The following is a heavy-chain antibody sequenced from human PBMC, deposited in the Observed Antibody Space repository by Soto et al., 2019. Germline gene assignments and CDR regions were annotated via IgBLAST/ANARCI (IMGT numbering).Heavy chain of an antibody. Sequence: PSETMSLTCTVSGGSISNYYWSWIRPHTGKGLEWIGYIYYSGTTSYNPSLNSRVTMSVDTSKNQFSLKLNSVTAADTAVYYCARESYYGSGATVVGLWGQGTLVTVSS. V-gene: IGHV4-59*01. CDR1: GGSISNYY. CDR2: IYYSGTT. D-gene: IGHD3-10*01. J-gene: IGHJ5*02. CDR3: ARESYYGSGATVVGL.